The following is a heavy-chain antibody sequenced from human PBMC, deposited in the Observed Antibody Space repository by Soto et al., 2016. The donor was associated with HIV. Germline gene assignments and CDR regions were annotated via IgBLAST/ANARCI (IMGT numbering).Heavy chain of an antibody. CDR2: IKSKTDGGTT. D-gene: IGHD3-9*01. J-gene: IGHJ4*02. Sequence: EVQLVESGGGLVKPGGPVRLSCAASGFSFSNAWMSWVRQAPGKGLEWVGHIKSKTDGGTTDYAAPVKGRFTISRDDSKNTLYLQMNSLKTEDTAVYYCTTGYYDILTDYYKNFDYWGQGTLVTVSS. V-gene: IGHV3-15*01. CDR1: GFSFSNAW. CDR3: TTGYYDILTDYYKNFDY.